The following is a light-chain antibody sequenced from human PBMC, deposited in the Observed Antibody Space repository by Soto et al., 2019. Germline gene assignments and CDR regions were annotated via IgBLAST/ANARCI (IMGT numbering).Light chain of an antibody. CDR3: QQYNTYTWT. J-gene: IGKJ1*01. Sequence: EIVMTQSPATLSVSPGERATLSCRASQSVSSNLAWYQQKPGQAPRLLIYDASNRATGIPARFSGSGSGTEFTLTISTLQPDDFATYYCQQYNTYTWTFGQGTKVDIK. CDR1: QSVSSN. CDR2: DAS. V-gene: IGKV3D-15*01.